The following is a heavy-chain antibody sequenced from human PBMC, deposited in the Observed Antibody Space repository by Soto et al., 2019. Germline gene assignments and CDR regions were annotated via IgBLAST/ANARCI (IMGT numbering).Heavy chain of an antibody. CDR1: GYRFISDY. CDR2: FNPANGST. J-gene: IGHJ6*02. V-gene: IGHV1-46*01. Sequence: ASVKLSCKASGYRFISDYVPWVRQAPGQGLECIAVFNPANGSTTYAETFHGRITITTDTSTSTLFMQLSSLRSEDTAVYFCARDISRRQTYYGMDVWGQGTTVTVSS. D-gene: IGHD2-21*01. CDR3: ARDISRRQTYYGMDV.